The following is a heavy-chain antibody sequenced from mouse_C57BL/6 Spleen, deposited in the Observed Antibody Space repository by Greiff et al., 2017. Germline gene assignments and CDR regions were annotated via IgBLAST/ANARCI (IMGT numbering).Heavy chain of an antibody. CDR1: GYTFTSYW. V-gene: IGHV1-7*01. CDR3: ARWGPWAMDY. Sequence: VQLQQSGAELAKPGASVKLSCKASGYTFTSYWMHWVKQRPGQGLEWIGYINPSSGYTKYNQKFKDKATLTADNSSSTAYMQLSSLTYEDSAVYYCARWGPWAMDYWGQGTSVTVSS. CDR2: INPSSGYT. J-gene: IGHJ4*01.